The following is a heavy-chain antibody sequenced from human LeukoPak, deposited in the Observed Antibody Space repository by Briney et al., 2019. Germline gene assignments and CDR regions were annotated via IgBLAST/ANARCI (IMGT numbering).Heavy chain of an antibody. CDR3: ARRSSSTPMIAIYGMDV. CDR2: MNPNSGNT. Sequence: GASVKVSCKASGYTFTSYDINWVRQATGQGLEWMGWMNPNSGNTGYAQKFQGRVTMTRNTSISTAYMELSSLRSEDTAVYYCARRSSSTPMIAIYGMDVWGQGTTVTVSS. CDR1: GYTFTSYD. J-gene: IGHJ6*02. V-gene: IGHV1-8*01. D-gene: IGHD3-22*01.